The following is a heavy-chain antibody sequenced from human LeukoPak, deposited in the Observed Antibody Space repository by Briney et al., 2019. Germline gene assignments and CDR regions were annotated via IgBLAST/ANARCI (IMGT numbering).Heavy chain of an antibody. CDR3: AKSPRGSWYPFDY. D-gene: IGHD6-13*01. CDR2: ISGSGGST. V-gene: IGHV3-23*01. CDR1: GFTFSSYA. Sequence: SGGSLRLSCAASGFTFSSYAMSWVRQAPGKGLEWVSAISGSGGSTYYADSVKGRFTISRDNPKNTLYLQMDRLRAEDTAVYYCAKSPRGSWYPFDYWGQGTLVTVSS. J-gene: IGHJ4*02.